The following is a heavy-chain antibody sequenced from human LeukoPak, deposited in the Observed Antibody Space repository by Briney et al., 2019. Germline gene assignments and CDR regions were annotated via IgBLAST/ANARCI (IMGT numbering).Heavy chain of an antibody. Sequence: SETLSLTCTVSGGSISSSGYYWGWIRQPPGKGLEWIGEINHSGSTNYNPSLKSRVTISVDTSKNQFSLKLSSVTAADTAVYYCARDGGYYDSSGYLNWFDPRGQGTLVTVSS. J-gene: IGHJ5*02. CDR2: INHSGST. CDR1: GGSISSSGYY. CDR3: ARDGGYYDSSGYLNWFDP. V-gene: IGHV4-39*07. D-gene: IGHD3-22*01.